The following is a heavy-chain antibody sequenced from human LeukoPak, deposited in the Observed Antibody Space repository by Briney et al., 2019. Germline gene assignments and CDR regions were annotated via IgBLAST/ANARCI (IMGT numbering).Heavy chain of an antibody. CDR3: ARGGIDGXSXXXEXVYNWFDP. J-gene: IGHJ5*02. Sequence: ASVKVSCKASGYTFTNYGITWVRQAPGQGLEWMGWISAYNGNTNYAQKLQGRVTLTTDTSTSTAYMELRSLRSDDTAVYYCARGGIDGXSXXXEXVYNWFDPWGQGTLVTVSS. V-gene: IGHV1-18*01. D-gene: IGHD5-18*01. CDR1: GYTFTNYG. CDR2: ISAYNGNT.